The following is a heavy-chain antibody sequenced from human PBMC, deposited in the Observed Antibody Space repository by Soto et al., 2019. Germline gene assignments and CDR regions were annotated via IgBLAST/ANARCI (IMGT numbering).Heavy chain of an antibody. CDR2: IYYGGST. V-gene: IGHV4-31*03. CDR3: ARGGYYYENSGQNAYDY. D-gene: IGHD3-22*01. CDR1: GGSISSGGYY. J-gene: IGHJ4*01. Sequence: SETLSLTCTVSGGSISSGGYYWSWIRQHPGKGLEWIGYIYYGGSTYYNPSLKSRATISGDTSKNQFSLKLSSVTTADTAVYYCARGGYYYENSGQNAYDYWGQGILVTVSS.